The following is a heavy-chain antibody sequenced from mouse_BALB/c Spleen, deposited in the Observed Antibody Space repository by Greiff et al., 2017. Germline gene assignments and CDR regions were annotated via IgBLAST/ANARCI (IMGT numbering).Heavy chain of an antibody. CDR3: ARNGYDALDFDV. CDR2: ISYSGST. CDR1: GYSITSDYA. J-gene: IGHJ1*01. V-gene: IGHV3-2*02. Sequence: EVQLQESGPGLVKPSQSLSLTCTVTGYSITSDYAWNWIRQFPGNKLEWMGYISYSGSTSYNPSLKSRISITRDTSKNQFFLQLNSVTTEDTATYYCARNGYDALDFDVWGAGTTVTVSS. D-gene: IGHD2-2*01.